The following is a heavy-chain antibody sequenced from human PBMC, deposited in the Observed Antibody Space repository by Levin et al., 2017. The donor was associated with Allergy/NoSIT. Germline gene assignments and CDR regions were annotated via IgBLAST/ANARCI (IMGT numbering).Heavy chain of an antibody. Sequence: ASVKVSCEAAGYTFTDHYMHWVRQAPGQGLEWMGWVNCNSGDTHYAQKFQDRVTMTRDTSITKAYIEVSSLRFDDTALYFCARNDYGDYVQNFDYWGQGTLVTVSS. CDR1: GYTFTDHY. CDR2: VNCNSGDT. V-gene: IGHV1-2*02. J-gene: IGHJ4*02. D-gene: IGHD4-17*01. CDR3: ARNDYGDYVQNFDY.